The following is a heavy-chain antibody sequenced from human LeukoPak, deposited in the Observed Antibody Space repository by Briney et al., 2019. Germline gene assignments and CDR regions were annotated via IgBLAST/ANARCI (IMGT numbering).Heavy chain of an antibody. V-gene: IGHV3-23*01. D-gene: IGHD5-18*01. CDR1: GFTFSSYG. J-gene: IGHJ4*02. CDR3: AKAQEMGTVFVCYDY. CDR2: ISGSGVGK. Sequence: GGSLRLSCAASGFTFSSYGMHWVRQAPGKGLEWVSGISGSGVGKYYADSVKGRFTISRDNSKNTLYLQMNSLRDEDTAVYYCAKAQEMGTVFVCYDYWGQGTLVTVSS.